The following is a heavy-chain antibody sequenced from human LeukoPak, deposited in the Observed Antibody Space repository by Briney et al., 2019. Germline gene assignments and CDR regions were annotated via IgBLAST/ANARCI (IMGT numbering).Heavy chain of an antibody. CDR3: TTGTKVGATAPGAFDI. D-gene: IGHD1-26*01. CDR2: IKSKTDGGTT. Sequence: PGGSLRLSCAASGFTFSSYWMSWVRQAPGKGLEWVGRIKSKTDGGTTDYAAPVKGRFTISRDDSKNTLYLQMNSLKTEDTAVYYCTTGTKVGATAPGAFDIWGQGTMVTVSS. V-gene: IGHV3-15*01. CDR1: GFTFSSYW. J-gene: IGHJ3*02.